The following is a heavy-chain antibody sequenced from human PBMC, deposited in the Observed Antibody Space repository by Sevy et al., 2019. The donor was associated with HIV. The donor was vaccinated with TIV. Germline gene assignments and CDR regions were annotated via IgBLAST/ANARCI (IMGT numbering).Heavy chain of an antibody. CDR1: GGTFSSYA. D-gene: IGHD3-10*01. CDR2: IIPIFGTA. Sequence: ASVKVTCKASGGTFSSYAISWVRQAPGQGLEWMGGIIPIFGTANYAQKFQGRVTITADESTSTAYMELSSLRSEDTAVYYCARDPDSSGGYWFDPWGQGTLVTVSS. V-gene: IGHV1-69*13. J-gene: IGHJ5*02. CDR3: ARDPDSSGGYWFDP.